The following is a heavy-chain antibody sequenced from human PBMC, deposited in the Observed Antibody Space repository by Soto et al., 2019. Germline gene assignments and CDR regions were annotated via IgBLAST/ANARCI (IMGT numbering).Heavy chain of an antibody. CDR3: AKYSTSWRGGQFDY. J-gene: IGHJ4*02. CDR2: VSSSGGST. V-gene: IGHV3-23*01. CDR1: GFTFSSYA. D-gene: IGHD6-13*01. Sequence: EVQLLESGGGLVQPGGSLRLSCAASGFTFSSYAMSWVRQAPGKGLEWVLAVSSSGGSTYYADSAKGRFPFSRANSKNTLYLQMNSLRAEDTAVYYCAKYSTSWRGGQFDYWGQGTLVTVSS.